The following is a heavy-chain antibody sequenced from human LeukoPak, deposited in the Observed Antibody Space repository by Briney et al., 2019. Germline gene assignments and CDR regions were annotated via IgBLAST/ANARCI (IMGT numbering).Heavy chain of an antibody. CDR3: AKDPGPLLWFGEILYYYYYYYMDV. V-gene: IGHV3-30*02. CDR1: GFTFSSYG. Sequence: GGSLRLSCAASGFTFSSYGMHWVRQAPGKGLEWVAFIRYDGSNKYYADSVKGRFTISRDNSKNTLYLQMNSLRAEDTAVYYCAKDPGPLLWFGEILYYYYYYYMDVWGKGTTVTIS. D-gene: IGHD3-10*01. J-gene: IGHJ6*03. CDR2: IRYDGSNK.